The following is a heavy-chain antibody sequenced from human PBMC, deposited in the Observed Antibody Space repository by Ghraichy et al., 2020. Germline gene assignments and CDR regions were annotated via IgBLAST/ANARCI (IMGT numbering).Heavy chain of an antibody. Sequence: SETLSLTCAVYGGSFSGYYWSWIRQPPGKGLEWIGEINHSGSTNYNPSFKSRVTISVDTSKNQFSLKLSSVTAADTAVYYCAYRDRYYDFWSGYTWGQGTLVTVSS. V-gene: IGHV4-34*01. D-gene: IGHD3-3*01. CDR2: INHSGST. CDR3: AYRDRYYDFWSGYT. CDR1: GGSFSGYY. J-gene: IGHJ5*02.